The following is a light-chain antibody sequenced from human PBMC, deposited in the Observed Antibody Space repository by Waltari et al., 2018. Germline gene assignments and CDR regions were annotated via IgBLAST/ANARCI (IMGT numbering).Light chain of an antibody. CDR1: RSLLYSNGNTY. Sequence: DVVMTQSPLSLPITPGQPASMTCRSSRSLLYSNGNTYLSWFLQKPGQPPRRLIYKVSNRDSGVPDRFSGSGAGTDFTLKISRVEAEDVGVYYCMQGTHFPRTFGQGTKVEIK. CDR3: MQGTHFPRT. CDR2: KVS. V-gene: IGKV2-30*01. J-gene: IGKJ1*01.